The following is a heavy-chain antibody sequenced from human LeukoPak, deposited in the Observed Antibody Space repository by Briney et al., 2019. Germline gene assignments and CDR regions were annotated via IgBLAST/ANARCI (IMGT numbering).Heavy chain of an antibody. V-gene: IGHV3-30-3*01. J-gene: IGHJ4*02. CDR1: GLTFSGYA. CDR2: ISYDGSQK. Sequence: GGSLRLSCAASGLTFSGYAMHCVRQAPGKGREWVAVISYDGSQKYYADSVTGRFTISRDNSKNTLFLQMTSLRPEDTAVYYCASLLIPDIDYWGQGTLVTVSS. D-gene: IGHD2-21*01. CDR3: ASLLIPDIDY.